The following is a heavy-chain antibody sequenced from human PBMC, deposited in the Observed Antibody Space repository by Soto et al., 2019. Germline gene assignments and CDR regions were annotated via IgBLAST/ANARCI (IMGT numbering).Heavy chain of an antibody. CDR1: GFTVSSNY. Sequence: EVPVVESGGGLVQPGGSLRLSCAASGFTVSSNYMSWVRQAPGRGLEWVSVIYSGGSPYYADSVKGRFTVSRDNSKNPLYLQLSSPRAEDTAVYYCARENYYDSSGPNWYFDLWGRGTLGTVSS. CDR2: IYSGGSP. J-gene: IGHJ2*01. V-gene: IGHV3-66*01. CDR3: ARENYYDSSGPNWYFDL. D-gene: IGHD3-22*01.